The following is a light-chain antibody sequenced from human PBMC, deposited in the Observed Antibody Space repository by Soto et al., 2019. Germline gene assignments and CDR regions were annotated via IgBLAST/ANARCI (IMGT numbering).Light chain of an antibody. CDR3: SSYTSSSTPLYV. Sequence: QSALTQPASVSGSPGQSITISCTGTSSDVGGYNYVSWYQQHPGKAPKLMIYDVSNRPSGVSNRFSGSKSGNTASLTISGLQAEDEAGYYCSSYTSSSTPLYVFGTGTKLTVL. CDR1: SSDVGGYNY. V-gene: IGLV2-14*01. J-gene: IGLJ1*01. CDR2: DVS.